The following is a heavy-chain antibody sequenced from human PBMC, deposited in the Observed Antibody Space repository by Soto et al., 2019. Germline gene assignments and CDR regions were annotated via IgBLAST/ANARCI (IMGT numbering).Heavy chain of an antibody. Sequence: ASVKVSCKASGFTFTSSAVQWVRQARGQRLEWIGWIVVGSGNTSYAQKFQERVTITRDMSTRKAYMELSSLRSEDTAVYYCAAASYDFWSGLYYYGMDVWGQGTTVTVSS. D-gene: IGHD3-3*01. CDR3: AAASYDFWSGLYYYGMDV. CDR1: GFTFTSSA. V-gene: IGHV1-58*01. J-gene: IGHJ6*02. CDR2: IVVGSGNT.